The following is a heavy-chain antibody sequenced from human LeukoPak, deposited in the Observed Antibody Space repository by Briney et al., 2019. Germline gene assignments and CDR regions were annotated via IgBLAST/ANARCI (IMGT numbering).Heavy chain of an antibody. Sequence: SETLSLTCAVYGGSFSGYYWSWIRQPPGKGLEWIGEINHSGSTNYNPSLKSRVTISVDTSKNQFSLKLSSVTAADTAVYYCAGAVLGVVVADDAFDIWGQGTMVTVSS. V-gene: IGHV4-34*01. J-gene: IGHJ3*02. CDR2: INHSGST. CDR1: GGSFSGYY. CDR3: AGAVLGVVVADDAFDI. D-gene: IGHD3-22*01.